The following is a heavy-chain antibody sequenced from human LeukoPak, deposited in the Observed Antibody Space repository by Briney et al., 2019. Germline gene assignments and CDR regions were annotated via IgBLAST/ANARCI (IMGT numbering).Heavy chain of an antibody. D-gene: IGHD5-18*01. CDR3: AKITRYGFVDY. CDR2: IYSSGGT. V-gene: IGHV4-4*07. J-gene: IGHJ4*01. CDR1: GGSISSYY. Sequence: SETLSLTCTVSGGSISSYYWSWIRQPAGKGLVWIGRIYSSGGTNYSPSLKSRVTMSVDTSNKQFSLNLSSVTAADTAVYYCAKITRYGFVDYWGQGTLVTVSS.